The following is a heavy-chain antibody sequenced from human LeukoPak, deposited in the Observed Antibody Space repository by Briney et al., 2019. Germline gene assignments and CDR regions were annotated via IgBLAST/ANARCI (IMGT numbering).Heavy chain of an antibody. CDR3: ARDIAAADGVFDY. CDR1: GFTFSNYW. Sequence: GGSLRLSCAASGFTFSNYWMTWVRQVSGKGLEWVSSISSSSSYIYYADSVKGRFTISRDNAKNSLYLQMNSLRAEDTAVYYCARDIAAADGVFDYWGQGTLVTVSS. D-gene: IGHD6-13*01. J-gene: IGHJ4*02. V-gene: IGHV3-21*01. CDR2: ISSSSSYI.